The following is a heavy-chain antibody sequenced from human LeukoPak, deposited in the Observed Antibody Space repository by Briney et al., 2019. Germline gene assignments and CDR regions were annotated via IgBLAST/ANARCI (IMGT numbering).Heavy chain of an antibody. J-gene: IGHJ4*02. CDR3: ASRTMVRGALDY. Sequence: SETLSLTCAVSGYSISSGYYWGWIRQPPGKGLEWIGSIYHSGSTYYNPSLKSRVTISVDTSKNQFSLKLSSVTAADTAVYYCASRTMVRGALDYWGQGTLVTVSS. CDR2: IYHSGST. D-gene: IGHD3-10*01. CDR1: GYSISSGYY. V-gene: IGHV4-38-2*01.